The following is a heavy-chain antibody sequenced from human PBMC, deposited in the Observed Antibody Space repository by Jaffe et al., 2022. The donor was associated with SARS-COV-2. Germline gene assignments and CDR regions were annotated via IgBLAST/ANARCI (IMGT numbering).Heavy chain of an antibody. J-gene: IGHJ4*02. CDR1: GFTFSSYD. Sequence: EVQLVESGGGLVQPGGSLRLSCAASGFTFSSYDMHWVRQATGKGLEWVSAIGTAGDTYYPGSVKGRFTISRENAKNSLYLQMNSLRAGDTAVYYCARARSGGSCYDYWGQGTLVTVSS. CDR3: ARARSGGSCYDY. CDR2: IGTAGDT. D-gene: IGHD2-15*01. V-gene: IGHV3-13*01.